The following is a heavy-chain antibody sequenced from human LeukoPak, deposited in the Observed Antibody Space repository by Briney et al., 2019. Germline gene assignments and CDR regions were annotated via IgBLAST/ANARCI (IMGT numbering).Heavy chain of an antibody. CDR1: GYSISSSDW. V-gene: IGHV4-28*01. J-gene: IGHJ4*02. Sequence: SETLSLTCAVSGYSISSSDWWGWIRQPPGKGLEWIGYIYYSGSTYYNPSLKSRVTMSVDTSKNQFSLKLSSVTAVDTAVYYCASRAPMVSYSDYWGQGTLVTVSS. D-gene: IGHD2-8*01. CDR3: ASRAPMVSYSDY. CDR2: IYYSGST.